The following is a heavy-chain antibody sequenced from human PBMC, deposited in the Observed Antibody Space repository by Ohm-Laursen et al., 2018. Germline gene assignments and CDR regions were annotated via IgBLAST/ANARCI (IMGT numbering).Heavy chain of an antibody. D-gene: IGHD6-13*01. V-gene: IGHV4-4*08. Sequence: SDTLSLTWLVSGASISSYYWTWIRQPPGKGLEWIGHFYHSGGTNNNPSFKSRVTISIDTSKNQVSLNLNSVTAADTAVYYCASSQSSSWYHAFDVWGQGTMVTVSS. J-gene: IGHJ3*01. CDR1: GASISSYY. CDR3: ASSQSSSWYHAFDV. CDR2: FYHSGGT.